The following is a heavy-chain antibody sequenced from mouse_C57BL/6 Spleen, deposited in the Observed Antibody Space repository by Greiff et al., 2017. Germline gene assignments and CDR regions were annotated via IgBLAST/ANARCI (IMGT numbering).Heavy chain of an antibody. V-gene: IGHV1-69*01. CDR3: ARFSYYYEDY. D-gene: IGHD1-1*01. CDR1: GYTFTSYW. CDR2: IDPSDSYT. Sequence: VQLQQPGAELVMPGASVKLSCKASGYTFTSYWMHWVKQRPGQGLEWIGEIDPSDSYTNYNQKFKGKSTLTVDKSSSTAYMQLSSLTSEDSAVYYCARFSYYYEDYWGQGTTLTVSS. J-gene: IGHJ2*01.